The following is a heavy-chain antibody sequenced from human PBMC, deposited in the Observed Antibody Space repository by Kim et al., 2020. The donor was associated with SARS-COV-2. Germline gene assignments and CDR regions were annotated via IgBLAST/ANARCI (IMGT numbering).Heavy chain of an antibody. J-gene: IGHJ6*02. CDR1: GGSISSYY. CDR3: AGTLYYDFWSGLGTLSYYYGMDV. CDR2: IYYSGST. D-gene: IGHD3-3*01. V-gene: IGHV4-59*13. Sequence: SETLSLTCTVSGGSISSYYWSWIRQPPGKGLEWIGYIYYSGSTNYNPSLKSRVTISVDTSKNQFSLKLSSVTAADTAVYYGAGTLYYDFWSGLGTLSYYYGMDVWGQGTTVTVSS.